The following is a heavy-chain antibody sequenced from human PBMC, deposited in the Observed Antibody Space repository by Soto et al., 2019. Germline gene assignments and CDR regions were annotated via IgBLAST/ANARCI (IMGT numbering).Heavy chain of an antibody. Sequence: QVQLVQSGAEVKKPGASVKVSCKASGYTFTRSGISWVRQAPGQGLEWMGWISTYNGDTNYAQTFQGRVTMTTDTTTSTVPMEVRSLRSDDTAVYYCGREGVAPYYYYGMDVWGQGTPVTVSS. CDR1: GYTFTRSG. J-gene: IGHJ6*02. CDR2: ISTYNGDT. D-gene: IGHD5-12*01. V-gene: IGHV1-18*01. CDR3: GREGVAPYYYYGMDV.